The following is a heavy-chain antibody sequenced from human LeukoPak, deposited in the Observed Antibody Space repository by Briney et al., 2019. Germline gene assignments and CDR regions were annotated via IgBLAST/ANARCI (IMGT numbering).Heavy chain of an antibody. J-gene: IGHJ4*02. CDR3: AGGRLVATSKAVAIDY. CDR2: INERGSST. Sequence: PGGSLRLSCAASGFTFSNSWLHWVRQAPGEGLVWVSRINERGSSTSYADSVKGRFTISRDNAKNTLYLQMNNLRADDTAVYYCAGGRLVATSKAVAIDYWGQGTLSPSP. V-gene: IGHV3-74*01. CDR1: GFTFSNSW. D-gene: IGHD5-12*01.